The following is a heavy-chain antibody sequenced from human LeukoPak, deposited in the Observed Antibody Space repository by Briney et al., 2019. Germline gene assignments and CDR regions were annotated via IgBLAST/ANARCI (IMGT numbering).Heavy chain of an antibody. CDR1: GFTVSSNY. V-gene: IGHV3-53*01. CDR2: IYSGGST. D-gene: IGHD3-3*01. Sequence: GGSLRLSCAASGFTVSSNYMSWVRQAPGKGLEWVSVIYSGGSTYYADSVKGRFTISRDNSKNTLYLQMNSLRAEDTAVYYCARRPGPYDFYRTDAFDIWGQGTMVTVSS. J-gene: IGHJ3*02. CDR3: ARRPGPYDFYRTDAFDI.